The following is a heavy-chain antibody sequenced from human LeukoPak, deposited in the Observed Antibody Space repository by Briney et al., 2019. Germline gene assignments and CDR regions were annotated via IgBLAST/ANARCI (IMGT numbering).Heavy chain of an antibody. CDR3: AWIRKAGYSYGSYYYYGMDV. CDR2: IKQDGTER. J-gene: IGHJ6*02. D-gene: IGHD5-18*01. CDR1: GFTFSSYW. Sequence: GGSLRLSCAASGFTFSSYWMSWVRQAPGKGLEWVANIKQDGTERYYVDSVKGRFTISRDNAKNSLYLQMNSLRAEDTAVYYCAWIRKAGYSYGSYYYYGMDVWGQGTTVTVSS. V-gene: IGHV3-7*04.